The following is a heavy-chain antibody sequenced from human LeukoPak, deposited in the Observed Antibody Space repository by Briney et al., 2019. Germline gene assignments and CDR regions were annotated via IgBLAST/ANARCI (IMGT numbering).Heavy chain of an antibody. V-gene: IGHV3-7*01. CDR2: IKQDGSEK. J-gene: IGHJ5*02. D-gene: IGHD3-16*01. Sequence: GGSLRLSCAASGFSVSDYWMTWVRQAPGKGLEWVANIKQDGSEKTYVDSVKGRFTISRDNAKNSLYLQMNSRRVEDTAMYYCVRDGGTDWYDPWGQGTLVTVFS. CDR1: GFSVSDYW. CDR3: VRDGGTDWYDP.